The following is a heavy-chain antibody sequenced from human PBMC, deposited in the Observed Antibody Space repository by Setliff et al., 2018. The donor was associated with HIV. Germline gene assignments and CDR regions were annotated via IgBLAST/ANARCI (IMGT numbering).Heavy chain of an antibody. V-gene: IGHV1-69*13. CDR2: FITVFRRP. Sequence: ASVKVSCKASGYTFSNYSINWVRQAPGQGLEWMGTFITVFRRPTYAQKLQGRVAITADESTSTAYMELSSLRSEDTAVYYCARAILGGVPDNWGQGTLVTVSS. CDR1: GYTFSNYS. J-gene: IGHJ4*02. D-gene: IGHD3-3*01. CDR3: ARAILGGVPDN.